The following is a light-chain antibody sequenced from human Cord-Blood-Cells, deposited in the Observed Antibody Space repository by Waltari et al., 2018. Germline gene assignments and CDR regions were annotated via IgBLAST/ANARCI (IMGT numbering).Light chain of an antibody. Sequence: QSALTQPASVSGSHGQSITISCTGTSSDVGGYNYFSWYQQYPGKAPKLMIYDVSNRPSGVSNRFSGSKSGNTASLTISGLQAEDEADYYCSSYTSSSTLVVFGGGTKLTVL. J-gene: IGLJ2*01. CDR3: SSYTSSSTLVV. CDR1: SSDVGGYNY. V-gene: IGLV2-14*01. CDR2: DVS.